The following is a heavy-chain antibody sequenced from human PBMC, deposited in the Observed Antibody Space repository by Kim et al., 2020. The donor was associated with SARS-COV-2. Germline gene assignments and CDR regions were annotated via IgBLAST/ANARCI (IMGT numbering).Heavy chain of an antibody. CDR2: IIPIFGTA. CDR3: ARENEYGSGSYMGFMDV. CDR1: GGTFSSYA. J-gene: IGHJ6*02. V-gene: IGHV1-69*13. Sequence: SVKVSCKASGGTFSSYAISWVRQAPGQGLEWMGGIIPIFGTANYAQKFQGRVTITADESTSTAYMELSSPRSEDTAVYYCARENEYGSGSYMGFMDVWGQGTTVTVSS. D-gene: IGHD3-10*01.